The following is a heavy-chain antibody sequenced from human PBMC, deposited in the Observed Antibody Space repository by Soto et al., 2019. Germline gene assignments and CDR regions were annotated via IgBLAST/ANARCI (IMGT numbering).Heavy chain of an antibody. Sequence: PGGSLRLSCAASGFSFSDYGMHWVRQAPGKGLEWVAVIAYDGSDEYYGDSVKGRFTISRDNSKNTLYLQMDSLRAEDTAVFYCAREVATQPIGWYFDLWGRGTLVTVSS. CDR2: IAYDGSDE. V-gene: IGHV3-30*03. CDR1: GFSFSDYG. CDR3: AREVATQPIGWYFDL. J-gene: IGHJ2*01. D-gene: IGHD5-12*01.